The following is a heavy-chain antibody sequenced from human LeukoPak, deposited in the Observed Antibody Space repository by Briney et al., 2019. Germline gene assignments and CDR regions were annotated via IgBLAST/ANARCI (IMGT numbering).Heavy chain of an antibody. CDR1: GFTFSSYA. CDR2: ISGSGGST. D-gene: IGHD4-23*01. J-gene: IGHJ3*02. CDR3: AKGRRWDRYGGDDAFDI. V-gene: IGHV3-23*01. Sequence: GGSLRLSCAASGFTFSSYAMSWVRQAPGKGLEWVSAISGSGGSTYYADSVKGRFTISRDNSKNTLYLQMNSLRAEDTAAYYCAKGRRWDRYGGDDAFDIWGQGTMVTVSS.